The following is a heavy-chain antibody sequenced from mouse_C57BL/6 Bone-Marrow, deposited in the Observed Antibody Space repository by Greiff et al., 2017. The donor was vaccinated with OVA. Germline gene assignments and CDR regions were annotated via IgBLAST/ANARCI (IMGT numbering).Heavy chain of an antibody. V-gene: IGHV1-4*01. CDR1: GYTFTSYT. J-gene: IGHJ4*01. Sequence: QVQLKESGAELARPGASVKMSCKASGYTFTSYTMHWVKQRPGQGLEWIGYINPSSGYTKYNQKFKDKATLTADKSSSTAYMQLSSLTSEDSAVYYCARRDSNYAMDYWGQGTSVTVSS. D-gene: IGHD3-3*01. CDR3: ARRDSNYAMDY. CDR2: INPSSGYT.